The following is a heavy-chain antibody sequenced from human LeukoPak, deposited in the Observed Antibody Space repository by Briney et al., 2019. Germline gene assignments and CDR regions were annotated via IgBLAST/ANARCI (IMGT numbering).Heavy chain of an antibody. CDR2: MYHGGSA. CDR3: ARVRGQLWPPDY. D-gene: IGHD1-1*01. Sequence: SETLSLTCTVSSGSISRYYWSWIRQSPGKALEWFGYMYHGGSAHYSPSLKSRVTISIDTSKNQISLKVASVTAADTAVYFCARVRGQLWPPDYWGQGTQVIVSS. V-gene: IGHV4-59*01. CDR1: SGSISRYY. J-gene: IGHJ4*02.